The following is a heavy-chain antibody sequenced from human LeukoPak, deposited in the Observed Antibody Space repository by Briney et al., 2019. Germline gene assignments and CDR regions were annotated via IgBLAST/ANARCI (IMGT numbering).Heavy chain of an antibody. D-gene: IGHD3-10*01. J-gene: IGHJ4*02. V-gene: IGHV4-4*02. CDR3: ARDSALAQALMFDY. Sequence: SESLSLTCAVASGSINRSNWWSGVRQPPGKGREGTGSIDHSGSTYYNPSLKSRITISVDTSKNQFPLKLSSVSAADTAVYYCARDSALAQALMFDYWGQGTLVTVSS. CDR2: IDHSGST. CDR1: SGSINRSNW.